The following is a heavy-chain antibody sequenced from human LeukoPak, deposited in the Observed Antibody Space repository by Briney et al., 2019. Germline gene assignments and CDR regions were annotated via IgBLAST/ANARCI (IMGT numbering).Heavy chain of an antibody. Sequence: SETLSLTCAVYGGSFSGYYWSWIRQPPGKGLEWIGEINHSGSTNYNPSLKSRVTISVDTSKNQFSLKLSSVTAADTAVYYCARDYYDSSGPLDYWGQGTLVTVSS. CDR2: INHSGST. CDR1: GGSFSGYY. D-gene: IGHD3-22*01. V-gene: IGHV4-34*01. CDR3: ARDYYDSSGPLDY. J-gene: IGHJ4*02.